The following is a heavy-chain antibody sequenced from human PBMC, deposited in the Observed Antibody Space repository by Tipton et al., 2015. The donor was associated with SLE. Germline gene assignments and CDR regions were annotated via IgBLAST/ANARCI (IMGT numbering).Heavy chain of an antibody. J-gene: IGHJ4*02. CDR3: ARAEYGAYDVPQFDL. D-gene: IGHD4-17*01. V-gene: IGHV4-59*01. CDR1: GGSIGYYY. Sequence: TLSLTCSVSGGSIGYYYWNWIRQPPGKGLEWIGDVFYSGSTTYNPSFRGRVTMSVDTSKIQFSLRLNSVTAADTAIYYCARAEYGAYDVPQFDLWGQGALVTVSS. CDR2: VFYSGST.